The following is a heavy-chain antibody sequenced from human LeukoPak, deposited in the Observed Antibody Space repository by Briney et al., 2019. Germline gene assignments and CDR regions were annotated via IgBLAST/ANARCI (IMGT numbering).Heavy chain of an antibody. CDR3: AQGADFWAPSSYFDY. V-gene: IGHV3-48*04. Sequence: GGSVRLSGAASGFTFSSYSMNGVRQAAGKGLEGVSYISSISSTIYYADSVKGRFTSSRDNAKNSLYLQMNSLRAEDTAVYYCAQGADFWAPSSYFDYWGQGTLVTVSS. J-gene: IGHJ4*02. CDR1: GFTFSSYS. D-gene: IGHD3/OR15-3a*01. CDR2: ISSISSTI.